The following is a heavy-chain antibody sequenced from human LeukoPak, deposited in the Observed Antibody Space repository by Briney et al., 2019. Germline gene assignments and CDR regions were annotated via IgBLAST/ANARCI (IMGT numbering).Heavy chain of an antibody. V-gene: IGHV7-4-1*02. CDR3: ARGGIAAAGRAFDI. Sequence: ASVKVSCKASGYTFTSYAMNWVRQAPGQGLEWMGWINTNTGNPTYAQGFTGRFVFSLDTSVSTAYLQISSLKAEDTAVYYCARGGIAAAGRAFDIWGQGTRVTVSS. CDR2: INTNTGNP. J-gene: IGHJ3*02. CDR1: GYTFTSYA. D-gene: IGHD6-13*01.